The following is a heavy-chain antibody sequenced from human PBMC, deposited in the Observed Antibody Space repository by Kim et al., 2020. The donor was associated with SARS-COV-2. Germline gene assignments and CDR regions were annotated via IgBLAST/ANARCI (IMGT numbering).Heavy chain of an antibody. CDR1: GFTFGNDW. CDR3: ARASDWYPD. J-gene: IGHJ4*01. Sequence: GGSLRLSCAASGFTFGNDWMHWVRQPPGKGLVWVSRINGDGSNTDYADSVKGRFTISRDNAKNTLYLQMNSLRDEDTAMFYCARASDWYPDWGQGTLVTVSS. CDR2: INGDGSNT. V-gene: IGHV3-74*01. D-gene: IGHD6-19*01.